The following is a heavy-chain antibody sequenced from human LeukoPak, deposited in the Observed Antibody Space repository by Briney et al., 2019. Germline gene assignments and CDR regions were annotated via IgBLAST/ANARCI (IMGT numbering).Heavy chain of an antibody. Sequence: GASVKVSCKASGYTFTNYGITWVRQAPGQGLEWMGWISPYNGNTNYEQKLQGRVTMTTDTSTSTAYMELSSLRSEDTAVYYCARDRVTSFNLPDAFDIWGQGTMVTVSS. CDR3: ARDRVTSFNLPDAFDI. CDR1: GYTFTNYG. J-gene: IGHJ3*02. V-gene: IGHV1-18*01. D-gene: IGHD5-18*01. CDR2: ISPYNGNT.